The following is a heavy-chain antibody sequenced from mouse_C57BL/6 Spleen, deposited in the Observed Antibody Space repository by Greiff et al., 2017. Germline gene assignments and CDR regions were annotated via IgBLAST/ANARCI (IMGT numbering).Heavy chain of an antibody. V-gene: IGHV1-52*01. CDR2: IDPSDSET. CDR3: ATYSNYPLWYFDV. Sequence: QVQLQQPGAELVRPGSSVKLSCKASGYTFTSYWMHWVKQRPIQGLEWIGNIDPSDSETHYNQKFKDKATLTVDKSSSTAYMQRSSLTSEDSAVYYCATYSNYPLWYFDVWGTGTTVTVSS. J-gene: IGHJ1*03. D-gene: IGHD2-5*01. CDR1: GYTFTSYW.